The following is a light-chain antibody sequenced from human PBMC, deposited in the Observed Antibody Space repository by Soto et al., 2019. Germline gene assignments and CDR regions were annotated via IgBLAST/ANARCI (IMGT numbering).Light chain of an antibody. CDR1: QSVNSNY. J-gene: IGKJ1*01. CDR3: QQYAGSLPWT. Sequence: IVLAQSKGVLFLCRGEIATLSCRASQSVNSNYLVWYQQNPGQAPRLLIYGSSVRATGIPDRFSGSLSGTDFTLTISLLYPEDFAVSYCQQYAGSLPWTFAEGTKVDIK. V-gene: IGKV3-20*01. CDR2: GSS.